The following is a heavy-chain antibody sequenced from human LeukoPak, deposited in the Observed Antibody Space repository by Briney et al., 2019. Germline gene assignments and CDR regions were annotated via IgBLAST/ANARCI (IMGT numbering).Heavy chain of an antibody. J-gene: IGHJ4*02. V-gene: IGHV3-66*01. Sequence: GGSLRLSCAASGFTVSSNYMSWVRQAPGKGLEWVSVIYSGGSTYYADSVKGRFTISRDNSKNTLYLQMNSLRAEDTAVYYCARVGRGVTLTYWGQGTLVTVSS. CDR2: IYSGGST. D-gene: IGHD2-21*02. CDR1: GFTVSSNY. CDR3: ARVGRGVTLTY.